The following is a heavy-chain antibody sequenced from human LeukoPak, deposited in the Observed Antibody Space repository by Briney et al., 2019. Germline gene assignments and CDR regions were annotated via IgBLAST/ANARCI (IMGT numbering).Heavy chain of an antibody. J-gene: IGHJ5*02. CDR1: GGSISSYY. CDR2: IYYSGST. V-gene: IGHV4-59*08. D-gene: IGHD3-3*01. Sequence: SETLSLTCTVSGGSISSYYWSWIRQPPGKGLEWIGYIYYSGSTYYNPSLKSRVTISVDTSKNQFSLKLSSVTAADTAVYYCARNRITIFGVGGWFDPWGQGTLVTVSS. CDR3: ARNRITIFGVGGWFDP.